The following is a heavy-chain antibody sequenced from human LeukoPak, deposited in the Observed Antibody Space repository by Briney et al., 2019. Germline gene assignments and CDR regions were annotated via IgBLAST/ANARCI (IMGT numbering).Heavy chain of an antibody. Sequence: GGSLRLSCAASGFTFSSYPMHWVRQAPGKGLEWVAVISYDGSNKYYADSVKGRFTISRDNSKNTLYLQMNSLRAEDTAVYYCARGYGSGSYLDYWGQGTLVTVSS. CDR3: ARGYGSGSYLDY. J-gene: IGHJ4*02. CDR2: ISYDGSNK. V-gene: IGHV3-30*04. D-gene: IGHD3-10*01. CDR1: GFTFSSYP.